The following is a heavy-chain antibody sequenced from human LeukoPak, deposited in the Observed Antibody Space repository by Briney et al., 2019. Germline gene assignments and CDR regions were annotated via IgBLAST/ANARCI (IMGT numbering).Heavy chain of an antibody. CDR3: ARESGMVGPVDY. CDR1: GGTFSSYS. Sequence: PGGSVNVSCKASGGTFSSYSISWVRQAPGQGLEWVGGIIPIFGTANYAQTFQGRVTITADESTSPAYMELSSLRSEDTAVYYWARESGMVGPVDYWGQGTLVTVSS. CDR2: IIPIFGTA. V-gene: IGHV1-69*13. J-gene: IGHJ4*02. D-gene: IGHD1-26*01.